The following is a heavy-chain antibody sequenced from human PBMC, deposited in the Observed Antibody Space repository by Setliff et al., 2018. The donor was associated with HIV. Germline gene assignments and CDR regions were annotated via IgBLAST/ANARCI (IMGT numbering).Heavy chain of an antibody. D-gene: IGHD3-10*01. J-gene: IGHJ5*02. Sequence: SETLSLICNVSGGSFSGSYWSWIRQPPGKGLEWIGYIYSTGNTNYNPSLKRRISISLDTSKNQFSLKLSSVTAADTAVYYSASREGFGQLFEESWGQGTLVTVSS. CDR3: ASREGFGQLFEES. CDR1: GGSFSGSY. CDR2: IYSTGNT. V-gene: IGHV4-59*12.